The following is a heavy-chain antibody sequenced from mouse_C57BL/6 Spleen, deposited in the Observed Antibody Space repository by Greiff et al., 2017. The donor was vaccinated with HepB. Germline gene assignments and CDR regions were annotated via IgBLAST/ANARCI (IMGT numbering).Heavy chain of an antibody. CDR1: GFTFSNYW. V-gene: IGHV6-3*01. CDR3: TVDEDGSYLDY. D-gene: IGHD2-3*01. Sequence: EVQLVESGGGLVQPGGSMKLSCVASGFTFSNYWMNWVRQSPEKGLEWVAQIRLKSDNYATHYAESVKGRFTISRDDYKSSVYLQMNNLRAEDTGIYYCTVDEDGSYLDYWGQGTTLTVSS. CDR2: IRLKSDNYAT. J-gene: IGHJ2*01.